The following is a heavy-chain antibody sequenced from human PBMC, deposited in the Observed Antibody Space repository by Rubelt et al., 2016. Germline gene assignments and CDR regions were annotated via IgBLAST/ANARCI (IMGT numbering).Heavy chain of an antibody. D-gene: IGHD2-21*01. Sequence: QVQLQESGPGLVKPSETLSLTCTVSGGSISSYYWSWIRQPPGKGLEWIGYIYYSGSTNYNPSLKSRVTISVDTSKNQFSLKLGSVAAADTAVYYCARHVVADDKTNYYGLDVWAQGTTVTVSS. V-gene: IGHV4-59*08. CDR3: ARHVVADDKTNYYGLDV. J-gene: IGHJ6*02. CDR2: IYYSGST. CDR1: GGSISSYY.